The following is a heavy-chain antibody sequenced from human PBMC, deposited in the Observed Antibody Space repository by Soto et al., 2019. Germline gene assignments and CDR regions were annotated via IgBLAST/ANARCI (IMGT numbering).Heavy chain of an antibody. Sequence: EVQLVESGGGLVQPGGSLKLSCEASGFTFSGSAMHWVRQASGKGLEWVGRIRSKANSYATAYAASVKGRFTISRDDSKNTAYLQMNSLKTEDTAVYYCTRRWELRNYYGMDVWGQGTTVTVSS. CDR3: TRRWELRNYYGMDV. J-gene: IGHJ6*02. CDR2: IRSKANSYAT. V-gene: IGHV3-73*02. CDR1: GFTFSGSA. D-gene: IGHD1-26*01.